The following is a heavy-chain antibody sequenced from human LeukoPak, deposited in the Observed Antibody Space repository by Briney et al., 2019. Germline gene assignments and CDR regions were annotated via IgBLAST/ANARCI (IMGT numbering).Heavy chain of an antibody. CDR1: GFTFSSTW. Sequence: GGSLRLSCAASGFTFSSTWMHWVRQPPGKGLVWVARITSDGSSTTYAESVKGRFTISRDNAKNSLYLQMNSLRPEDTAMYYCTGETYYFDHWGQGALVTVSS. CDR2: ITSDGSST. V-gene: IGHV3-74*03. CDR3: TGETYYFDH. J-gene: IGHJ4*02.